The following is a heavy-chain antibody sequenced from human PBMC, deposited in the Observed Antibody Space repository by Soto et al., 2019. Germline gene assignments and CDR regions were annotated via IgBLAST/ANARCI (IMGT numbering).Heavy chain of an antibody. CDR3: ARSIAAAGPWGMDV. Sequence: ASVKVSCKASGYTFTCYGFSWVRQARGQGLEWMGWISAYNGNTNYAQKLQGRVTMTTDTSTSTAYMELRSLRSDDTAVYYCARSIAAAGPWGMDVWGQGTTVTVSS. CDR1: GYTFTCYG. J-gene: IGHJ6*02. CDR2: ISAYNGNT. D-gene: IGHD6-13*01. V-gene: IGHV1-18*04.